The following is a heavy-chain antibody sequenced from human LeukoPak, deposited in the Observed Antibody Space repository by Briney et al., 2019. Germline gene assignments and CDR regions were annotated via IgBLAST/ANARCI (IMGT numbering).Heavy chain of an antibody. Sequence: PSETLSLTCAVHGASFSDESWTWIRLPPGKGLEWIGEITHSGKTNYNPSLKSRVTISVDRSKNQFSLKLRSVIAADTAVYYCARVGWELLGPFDHWGQGTLVTVSS. J-gene: IGHJ4*02. CDR1: GASFSDES. CDR3: ARVGWELLGPFDH. CDR2: ITHSGKT. V-gene: IGHV4-34*01. D-gene: IGHD1-26*01.